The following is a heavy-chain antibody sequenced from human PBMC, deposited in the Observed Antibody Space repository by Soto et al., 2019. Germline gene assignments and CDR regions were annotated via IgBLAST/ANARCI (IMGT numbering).Heavy chain of an antibody. CDR1: GFTFSSYW. Sequence: GGSLRLSCAASGFTFSSYWMHWVRQAPGKGLVWVSRINSDGSSTSYADSVKGRFTISRDNAKNTLYLQMNSLRAEDTAVYYCARGFRIAARRYYFDYWGQGTLVTVSS. CDR2: INSDGSST. CDR3: ARGFRIAARRYYFDY. J-gene: IGHJ4*02. D-gene: IGHD6-6*01. V-gene: IGHV3-74*01.